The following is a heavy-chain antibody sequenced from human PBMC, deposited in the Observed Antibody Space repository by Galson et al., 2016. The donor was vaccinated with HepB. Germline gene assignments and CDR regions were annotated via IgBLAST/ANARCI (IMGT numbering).Heavy chain of an antibody. CDR3: ARGEYQLLYTWFDS. CDR1: GGTISSGNW. Sequence: TLSLTCAASGGTISSGNWWSWVRQTPGNGLEWIGEIYHSGNTNYNPSLKSRVTISIDESKNHFSLKLTSVTAADTAVYYCARGEYQLLYTWFDSWGQGILVTVSS. V-gene: IGHV4-4*02. CDR2: IYHSGNT. J-gene: IGHJ5*01. D-gene: IGHD2-2*01.